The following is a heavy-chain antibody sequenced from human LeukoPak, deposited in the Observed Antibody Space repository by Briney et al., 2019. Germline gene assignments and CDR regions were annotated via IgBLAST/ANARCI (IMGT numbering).Heavy chain of an antibody. J-gene: IGHJ4*02. CDR1: GFTFSSYA. CDR3: AKADTPHHGNCPSDY. Sequence: GGSLRLSCAASGFTFSSYAMSWVRQTPGKGLEWVSTINSSGGSTFYTDSVKGRFTISRDSSKNTLYLQMNSLRAEDTAVYYCAKADTPHHGNCPSDYWGQGTLVTVSS. D-gene: IGHD4-23*01. V-gene: IGHV3-23*01. CDR2: INSSGGST.